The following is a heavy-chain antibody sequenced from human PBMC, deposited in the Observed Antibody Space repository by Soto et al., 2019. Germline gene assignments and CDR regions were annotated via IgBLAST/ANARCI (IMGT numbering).Heavy chain of an antibody. CDR1: GYTCTSYG. Sequence: ASVKVSCKASGYTCTSYGISWVRQAPGQGLEWMGWISVYNGNTDYAQKFQGRVTMTTDTSTSTAYRERRSLRSDDTAVYYCATSYDSGFDPWGQGTPVTVSS. CDR3: ATSYDSGFDP. D-gene: IGHD5-12*01. J-gene: IGHJ5*02. CDR2: ISVYNGNT. V-gene: IGHV1-18*04.